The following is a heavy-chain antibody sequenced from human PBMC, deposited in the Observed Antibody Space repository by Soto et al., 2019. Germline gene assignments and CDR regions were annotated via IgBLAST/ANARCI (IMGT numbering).Heavy chain of an antibody. CDR1: GFTFSSYG. V-gene: IGHV3-33*01. CDR2: IWYDGSNK. Sequence: GWSLRLSCAASGFTFSSYGMHWVRQAPGKGLEWVAVIWYDGSNKYYAESVKGRFTISRDNSKNTLYLQMNSLRAEDTAVYYCARDSHVGSGWQLTADYWGQGTLVTVSS. CDR3: ARDSHVGSGWQLTADY. D-gene: IGHD6-19*01. J-gene: IGHJ4*02.